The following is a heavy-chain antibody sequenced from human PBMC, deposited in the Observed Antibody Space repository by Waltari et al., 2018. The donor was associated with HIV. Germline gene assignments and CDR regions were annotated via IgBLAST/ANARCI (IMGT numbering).Heavy chain of an antibody. J-gene: IGHJ6*02. D-gene: IGHD1-26*01. CDR1: GGSISSGSYF. CDR3: ARGGAGGTFYYYGMDV. Sequence: QVQLQESGPGLVKPSQTLSLTCTVSGGSISSGSYFWSWIRQPAGKGLEGIGRIYTSGSTNYNPSLKRRVTISVDTSKNQFSLKLSSVTAADTAVYYCARGGAGGTFYYYGMDVWGQGTTVTVSS. V-gene: IGHV4-61*02. CDR2: IYTSGST.